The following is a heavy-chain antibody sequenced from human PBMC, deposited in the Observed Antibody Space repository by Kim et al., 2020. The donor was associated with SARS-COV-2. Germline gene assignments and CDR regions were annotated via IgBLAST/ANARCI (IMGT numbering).Heavy chain of an antibody. Sequence: SLKSRVTISVDKSKNQCSLKLSSVTAADTAVYYCASHGSIFGVVIRAFDIWGQGTMVAVSS. D-gene: IGHD3-3*01. CDR3: ASHGSIFGVVIRAFDI. V-gene: IGHV4-4*02. J-gene: IGHJ3*02.